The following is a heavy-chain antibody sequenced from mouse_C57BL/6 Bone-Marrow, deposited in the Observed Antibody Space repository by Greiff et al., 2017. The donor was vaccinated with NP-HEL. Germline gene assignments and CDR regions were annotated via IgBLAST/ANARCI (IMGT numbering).Heavy chain of an antibody. D-gene: IGHD2-3*01. CDR3: TSDGFYAMDY. J-gene: IGHJ4*01. CDR1: GFTFSSYA. CDR2: ISSGGDYI. Sequence: EVTLQASGDCLVKPGGSLQLSCAASGFTFSSYAMSCVRPTPETRLAWVAYISSGGDYIYYADTVKGRFTISRDNARNTLYLQMSSLKSEDTAMYYCTSDGFYAMDYWGQGTSVTVSS. V-gene: IGHV5-9-1*02.